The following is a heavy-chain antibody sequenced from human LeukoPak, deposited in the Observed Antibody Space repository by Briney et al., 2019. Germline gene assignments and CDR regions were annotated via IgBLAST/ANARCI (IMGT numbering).Heavy chain of an antibody. CDR3: ARVQPHYYDSSGYPPDY. Sequence: PGGSLRLSCAASGFTFSDYYMSWIRQAPGQGLEWFSYISSSGSTIYYADSVKGRFTISRDNAKNSLYLQMNSLRAEDTAVYYCARVQPHYYDSSGYPPDYWGQGTLVTVSS. CDR2: ISSSGSTI. D-gene: IGHD3-22*01. J-gene: IGHJ4*02. CDR1: GFTFSDYY. V-gene: IGHV3-11*01.